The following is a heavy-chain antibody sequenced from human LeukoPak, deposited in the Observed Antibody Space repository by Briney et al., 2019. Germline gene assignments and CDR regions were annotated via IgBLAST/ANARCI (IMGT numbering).Heavy chain of an antibody. CDR2: IHPSGEI. CDR3: AGGKQQLVPPFDY. Sequence: PSETLSLTCGVSGGSISSSNWWSWVRQPPGNGLEWIGEIHPSGEINYNPSLKSRVTISLDKSKNQFSLKMTSVTAADTAIYYCAGGKQQLVPPFDYWGQGALVTVSS. V-gene: IGHV4-4*02. J-gene: IGHJ4*02. D-gene: IGHD6-13*01. CDR1: GGSISSSNW.